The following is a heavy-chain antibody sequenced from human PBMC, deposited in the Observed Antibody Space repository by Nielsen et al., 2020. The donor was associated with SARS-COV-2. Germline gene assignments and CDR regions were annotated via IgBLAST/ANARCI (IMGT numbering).Heavy chain of an antibody. CDR2: TYYRSKWYN. Sequence: WIRQSPSRGLEWMGRTYYRSKWYNDYAVSVKSRITINPDKSKNQFSLNLDSVTPEDTAVYYWSRARGAYGDYYYYYYTDVWGKGTTVTVSS. CDR3: SRARGAYGDYYYYYYTDV. V-gene: IGHV6-1*01. D-gene: IGHD4-17*01. J-gene: IGHJ6*03.